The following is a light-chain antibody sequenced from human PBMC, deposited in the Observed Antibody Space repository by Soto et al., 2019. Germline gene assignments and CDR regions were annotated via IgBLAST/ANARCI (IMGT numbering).Light chain of an antibody. CDR1: QSVSSTY. CDR2: GAS. Sequence: EIVLTQSPGTLSLSPGERATLSCRASQSVSSTYLAWYQQKPGEAPRLLIYGASSRATGIPDRFSGSGAGTDFPPTISRLEPEDFAVYYCQQYGSSPKLTFGGGTKVEIK. J-gene: IGKJ4*01. CDR3: QQYGSSPKLT. V-gene: IGKV3-20*01.